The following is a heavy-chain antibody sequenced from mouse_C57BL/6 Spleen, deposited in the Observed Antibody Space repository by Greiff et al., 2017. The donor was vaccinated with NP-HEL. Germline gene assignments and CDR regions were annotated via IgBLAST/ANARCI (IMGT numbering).Heavy chain of an antibody. CDR2: IYPGGGYT. CDR1: GYTFTNYW. CDR3: ARGTAQATSYYYAMDY. Sequence: QVQLQQSGAELVRPGPSVKMSCKASGYTFTNYWIGWAKQRPGHGLEWIGDIYPGGGYTNYNEKFKGKATLTADKSSSTAYMQFSSLTSEDSAIYYCARGTAQATSYYYAMDYWGQGTSVTVSS. V-gene: IGHV1-63*01. J-gene: IGHJ4*01. D-gene: IGHD3-2*02.